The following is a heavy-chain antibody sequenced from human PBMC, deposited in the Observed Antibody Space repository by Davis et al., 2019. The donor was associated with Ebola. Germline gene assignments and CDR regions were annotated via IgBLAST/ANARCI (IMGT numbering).Heavy chain of an antibody. D-gene: IGHD2-21*01. V-gene: IGHV1-46*01. CDR1: GGTFSSYA. Sequence: ASVKVSCKASGGTFSSYAVSWVRQAPGQGLEWLGIINPLGGSTSYAQNFQGRVTMTRENSMSTAYMELSSLRSEDTAVYFCARGGVAYSDLDYWGQGTLVAVSS. CDR3: ARGGVAYSDLDY. J-gene: IGHJ4*02. CDR2: INPLGGST.